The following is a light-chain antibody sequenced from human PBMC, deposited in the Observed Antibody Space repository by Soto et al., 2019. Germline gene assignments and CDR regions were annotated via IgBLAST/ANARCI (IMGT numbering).Light chain of an antibody. J-gene: IGKJ1*01. Sequence: DLRMTQSPSNLSASVGDSVTITCRASQSINNWLAWYQQKPGKAHKLLIYSADSLENGVPSRFSGRGSGTEFIFISTSLQPDDCATYYWKQYTSYSTFGQGTKVDIK. CDR1: QSINNW. V-gene: IGKV1-5*03. CDR2: SAD. CDR3: KQYTSYST.